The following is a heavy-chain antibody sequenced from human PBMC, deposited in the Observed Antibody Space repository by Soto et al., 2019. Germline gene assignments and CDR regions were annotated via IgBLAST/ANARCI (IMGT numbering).Heavy chain of an antibody. CDR2: ISGGGSTI. D-gene: IGHD3-10*01. CDR1: GFSFSDHY. CDR3: AGDPYYYASNY. J-gene: IGHJ4*02. V-gene: IGHV3-11*01. Sequence: PGGSLRLSCAASGFSFSDHYMTWIRQAPGKGLEWVSYISGGGSTIYYADSVKGRFTVSRDNAKNSLYLQMDSLRAEDTAVHYCAGDPYYYASNYWGQGALVTVSS.